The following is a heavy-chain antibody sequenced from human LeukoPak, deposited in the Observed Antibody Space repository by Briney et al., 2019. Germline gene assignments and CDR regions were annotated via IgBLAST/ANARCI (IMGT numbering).Heavy chain of an antibody. V-gene: IGHV3-23*01. Sequence: AGGSLRLSCAASGFTFSSFGMTWVRQAPGKGLEWVSAISDNGGSIFYADSVKGRFTISRDNSKNSLYLQMNSLRADDTAVYYCASSIVPDYGDYVFSFDYWGQGTLVTVSS. CDR3: ASSIVPDYGDYVFSFDY. J-gene: IGHJ4*02. CDR2: ISDNGGSI. D-gene: IGHD4-17*01. CDR1: GFTFSSFG.